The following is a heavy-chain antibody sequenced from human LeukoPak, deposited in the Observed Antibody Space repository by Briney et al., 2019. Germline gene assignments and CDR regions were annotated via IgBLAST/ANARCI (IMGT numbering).Heavy chain of an antibody. V-gene: IGHV4-4*07. Sequence: SETLSLTCSVSDGSMKSYHWSWIRQPAGKGLEWIGRICTSGSTDYNPSLMSRVTMSVDTSKNQFSLKLSSVTAADTAVYYCARDVGGYNYGYSLDYWGQGTLVSVSS. CDR3: ARDVGGYNYGYSLDY. D-gene: IGHD5-18*01. CDR1: DGSMKSYH. J-gene: IGHJ4*02. CDR2: ICTSGST.